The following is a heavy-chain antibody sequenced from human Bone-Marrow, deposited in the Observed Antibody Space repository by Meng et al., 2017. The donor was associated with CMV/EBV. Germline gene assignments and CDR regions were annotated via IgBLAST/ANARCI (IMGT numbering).Heavy chain of an antibody. D-gene: IGHD3-16*01. CDR2: NYYSGST. V-gene: IGHV4-61*08. J-gene: IGHJ4*02. CDR3: ARQGDLIDY. CDR1: GGSISSGGYY. Sequence: SETLSLTCTVSGGSISSGGYYWSWIRQHPGKGLEWIGYNYYSGSTNYNPSLKSRVTISVDTSKNQFSLKLSPVTAADTAVYYCARQGDLIDYWGQGTLVTVSS.